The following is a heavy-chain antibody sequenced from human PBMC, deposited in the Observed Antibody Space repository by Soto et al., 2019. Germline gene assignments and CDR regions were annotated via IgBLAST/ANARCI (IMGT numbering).Heavy chain of an antibody. D-gene: IGHD2-15*01. J-gene: IGHJ5*02. CDR1: GGSISSSNW. V-gene: IGHV4-4*02. CDR3: PVVPTDDWFDP. Sequence: QVQLQESGPGLVKPSGTLSLTCAVSGGSISSSNWWSWVRQPPGKGLEWIGEIYHSGSTNYNPSLKIPVTISVAKSNNQFSLQLSSVPAADTAVYYCPVVPTDDWFDPWGQGTLVTVSS. CDR2: IYHSGST.